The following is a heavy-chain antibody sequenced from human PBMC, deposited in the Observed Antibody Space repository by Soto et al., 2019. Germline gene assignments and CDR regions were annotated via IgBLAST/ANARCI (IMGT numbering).Heavy chain of an antibody. Sequence: GGSLRLSCAASGFTFSRVGMHWVRQAPGKGLEWVAVIWFDGSSQYYADSVKGRFTISRDNSKNTLYLQMSSLRAEDTAVYYCAKDRTTVTTGNTYYYYYGMDVWGQGTTVTVSS. CDR2: IWFDGSSQ. D-gene: IGHD4-17*01. CDR3: AKDRTTVTTGNTYYYYYGMDV. J-gene: IGHJ6*02. V-gene: IGHV3-30*02. CDR1: GFTFSRVG.